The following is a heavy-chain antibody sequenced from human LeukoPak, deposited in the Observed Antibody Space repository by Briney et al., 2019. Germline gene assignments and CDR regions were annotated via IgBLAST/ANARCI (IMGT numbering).Heavy chain of an antibody. D-gene: IGHD5-18*01. J-gene: IGHJ3*01. CDR1: GGTFSSYA. V-gene: IGHV1-69*13. Sequence: SVKVSCKASGGTFSSYAISWVRQAPGQGLEWMGGIIPIFGTANYAQKFQGRVTITADESTSTAYMELSSLRSEDTAVYYCASRFSYGFASDLWGQGTMVTVSS. CDR3: ASRFSYGFASDL. CDR2: IIPIFGTA.